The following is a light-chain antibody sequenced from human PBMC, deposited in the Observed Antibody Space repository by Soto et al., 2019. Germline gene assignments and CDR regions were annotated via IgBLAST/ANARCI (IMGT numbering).Light chain of an antibody. Sequence: DIVLTQSPESLAVYLGGRATINCKSSQIVLYSSNNKNYLAWYQQKPGQSPQLMIYEVYTRVSGVQDRFSGSGSGTDFTLAISRVEPDEVGIYYCMQSTQLPPTVGQGTKLEIK. CDR3: MQSTQLPPT. CDR2: EVY. J-gene: IGKJ5*01. V-gene: IGKV4-1*01. CDR1: QIVLYSSNNKNY.